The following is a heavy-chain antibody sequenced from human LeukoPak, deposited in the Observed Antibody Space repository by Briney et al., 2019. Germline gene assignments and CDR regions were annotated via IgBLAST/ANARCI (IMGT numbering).Heavy chain of an antibody. CDR2: LYYGGTN. J-gene: IGHJ6*03. Sequence: PSETLSLTCTVSGGSITTSGFYWAWIRRPPGKGLEWIGSLYYGGTNYYNPSLKSRVTVSGDTSKNQFSLELASVTAADTAVYYCARGTYKSSSWYTGYYYMDVWGKGTTVTVSS. CDR1: GGSITTSGFY. V-gene: IGHV4-39*01. D-gene: IGHD6-13*01. CDR3: ARGTYKSSSWYTGYYYMDV.